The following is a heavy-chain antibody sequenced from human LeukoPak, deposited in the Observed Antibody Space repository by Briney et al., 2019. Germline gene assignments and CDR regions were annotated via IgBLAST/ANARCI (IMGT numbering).Heavy chain of an antibody. V-gene: IGHV4-39*01. CDR2: IYYSGST. Sequence: SETLSLTCTVSGGSISSYYWGWIRQPPGKGLEWIGSIYYSGSTYYNPSLKSRVTISVDTSKNQFSLKLSSVTAADTAVYYCARRQSVYYYDSSGYPVPLFDYWGQGTLVTVSS. CDR1: GGSISSYY. J-gene: IGHJ4*02. D-gene: IGHD3-22*01. CDR3: ARRQSVYYYDSSGYPVPLFDY.